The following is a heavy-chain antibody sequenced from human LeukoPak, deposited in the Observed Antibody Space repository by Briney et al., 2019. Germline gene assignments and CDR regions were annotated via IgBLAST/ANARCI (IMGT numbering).Heavy chain of an antibody. CDR1: GFTFSIYA. J-gene: IGHJ3*02. CDR2: ISGTSGNT. V-gene: IGHV3-23*01. Sequence: PGGSLRLSCAASGFTFSIYAMSWVRQAPGKGLEWVSSISGTSGNTYYADSVKGRFAISRDNSKNTLYLQMNSLRAEDTAVYYCARDGPLYAFDIWGQGTMVTVSS. CDR3: ARDGPLYAFDI.